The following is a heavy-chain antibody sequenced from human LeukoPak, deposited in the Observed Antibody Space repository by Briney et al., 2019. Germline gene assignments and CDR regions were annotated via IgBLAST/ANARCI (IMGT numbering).Heavy chain of an antibody. CDR3: AKSCSSTSCSLDY. Sequence: GGSLRLSCAASGFTFSSYAMSWVRQAPGKGLVWVSHINSDGSRISNADSVKGRFTISRDNAKNTLYLQMNSLRAEDTAVYYCAKSCSSTSCSLDYWGQGTLVTVSS. CDR2: INSDGSRI. J-gene: IGHJ4*02. CDR1: GFTFSSYA. V-gene: IGHV3-74*01. D-gene: IGHD2-2*01.